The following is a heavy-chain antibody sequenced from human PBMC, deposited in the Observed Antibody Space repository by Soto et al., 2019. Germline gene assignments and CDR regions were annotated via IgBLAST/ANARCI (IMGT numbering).Heavy chain of an antibody. CDR2: ISSSSSFI. D-gene: IGHD3-16*02. CDR1: GFTFSSYS. Sequence: GGSLRLSCAAFGFTFSSYSMNWVRQAPGKGLEWVSSISSSSSFIYYADSVKGRFTISRDNAKNSLYLQMNSLRAEDTAVYYCARDSLITFGGVIVDYWGQGTLVTVSS. J-gene: IGHJ4*02. CDR3: ARDSLITFGGVIVDY. V-gene: IGHV3-21*01.